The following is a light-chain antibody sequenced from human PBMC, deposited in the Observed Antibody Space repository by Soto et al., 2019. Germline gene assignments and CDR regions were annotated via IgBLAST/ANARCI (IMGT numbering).Light chain of an antibody. J-gene: IGKJ2*01. CDR3: QQYGSSPYT. CDR1: QSVSVNY. Sequence: ENVLTQSPGTLSLCPGERATLSCRASQSVSVNYLAWYQQKPGQAPRLLIYGASSRATGIPDRFSGSGSGTDFTLTIGRLEPEDFAVYYCQQYGSSPYTFGQGTKLEIK. CDR2: GAS. V-gene: IGKV3-20*01.